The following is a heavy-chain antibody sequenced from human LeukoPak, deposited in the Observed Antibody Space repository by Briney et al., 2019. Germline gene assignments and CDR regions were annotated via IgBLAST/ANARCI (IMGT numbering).Heavy chain of an antibody. D-gene: IGHD3-10*01. V-gene: IGHV3-23*01. CDR3: AKRASGSGTSLYYFDY. J-gene: IGHJ4*02. Sequence: GGSLRLSCAASGFIFSNYAMGWGRQAPGKGLEWVSSITGSGGNTYYADSVKGRFTFSRDNSKNTLHLQMNSLRAEDTAVYYCAKRASGSGTSLYYFDYWGQGTLVTVSS. CDR1: GFIFSNYA. CDR2: ITGSGGNT.